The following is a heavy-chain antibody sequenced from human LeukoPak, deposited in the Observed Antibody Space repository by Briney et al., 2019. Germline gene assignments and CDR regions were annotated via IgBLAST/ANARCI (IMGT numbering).Heavy chain of an antibody. V-gene: IGHV3-23*01. CDR2: ISNGGVST. D-gene: IGHD5-18*01. CDR3: AKVPDTAMVIDY. J-gene: IGHJ4*02. CDR1: GFAFTSYA. Sequence: GGSLRLSCVASGFAFTSYAMSWVRQAPGKGLEWVSSISNGGVSTYYADSVKGRFTISRDNSKNTLYLQMNSLRAEDTAVYYCAKVPDTAMVIDYWGQGTLVTVSS.